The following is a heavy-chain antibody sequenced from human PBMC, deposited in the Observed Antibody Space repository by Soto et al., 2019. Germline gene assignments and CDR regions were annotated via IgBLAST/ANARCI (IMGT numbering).Heavy chain of an antibody. J-gene: IGHJ6*03. Sequence: QVQLQQWGAGLLKPSETLSLTCAVYGGSFSGYYWSWIRQPPGKGLEWIGEINHSGSTNYNPSLKSRVTISVDTSQNQFSLKLSSVTAADTAVYYCARDHGSGSYYSSYYYYMDVWGKGTTVTVSS. CDR2: INHSGST. CDR3: ARDHGSGSYYSSYYYYMDV. V-gene: IGHV4-34*01. D-gene: IGHD3-10*01. CDR1: GGSFSGYY.